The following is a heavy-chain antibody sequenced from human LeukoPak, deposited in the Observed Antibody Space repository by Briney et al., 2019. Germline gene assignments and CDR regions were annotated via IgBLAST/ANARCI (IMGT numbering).Heavy chain of an antibody. CDR3: ARHDGSIDAFDI. CDR1: GDSISSGDYY. CDR2: IYYSGST. D-gene: IGHD5-24*01. Sequence: PSETLSLTCIVSGDSISSGDYYWAWIRQPPGKGLEWIGSIYYSGSTLYNPSLKSRVTISVDASKNQFSLKLSSVTAADTAVYYCARHDGSIDAFDIWGHGTMVTVSS. V-gene: IGHV4-39*01. J-gene: IGHJ3*02.